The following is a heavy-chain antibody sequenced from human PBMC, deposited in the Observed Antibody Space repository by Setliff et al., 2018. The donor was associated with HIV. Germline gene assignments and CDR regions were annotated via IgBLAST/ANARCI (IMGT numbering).Heavy chain of an antibody. CDR2: IYPGDSDT. Sequence: RGESLKISCKGSGYNFTSNWIGWVRQMPGKGLEWMGIIYPGDSDTRYSPSFQGQVTISADKSISTAYLQWSSLKASDTAMYYCARHITGISFFSYMDVWGTGTTVTVSS. D-gene: IGHD1-20*01. CDR1: GYNFTSNW. CDR3: ARHITGISFFSYMDV. J-gene: IGHJ6*03. V-gene: IGHV5-51*01.